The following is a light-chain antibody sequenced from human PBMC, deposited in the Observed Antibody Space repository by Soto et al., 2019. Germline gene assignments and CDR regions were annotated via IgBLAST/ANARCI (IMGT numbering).Light chain of an antibody. J-gene: IGLJ1*01. V-gene: IGLV2-11*01. CDR1: SSDVGGYNY. CDR3: CSYAGSYTFDV. Sequence: QSVLTQPRSVSGSPGQSVTISCTGTSSDVGGYNYVSWYQQHPGKAPKLMIHDVSKRPSGVPDRFSGSKSGNTASLTISGLQAEDEADYYCCSYAGSYTFDVFGTGTKLTVL. CDR2: DVS.